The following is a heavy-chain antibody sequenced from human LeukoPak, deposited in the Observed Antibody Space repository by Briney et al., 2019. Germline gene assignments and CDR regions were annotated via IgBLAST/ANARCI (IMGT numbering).Heavy chain of an antibody. CDR1: GFTFSSYS. CDR3: ARGYDSSGYSSLHH. D-gene: IGHD3-22*01. CDR2: ISSSSSYI. J-gene: IGHJ1*01. Sequence: GGSLRLSCAASGFTFSSYSMNWVRQAPGEGLEWVSSISSSSSYIYYADSVRGRFTISRDNAKNSLYLQMNSLRAEDTAVYYCARGYDSSGYSSLHHWGQGTLVTVSS. V-gene: IGHV3-21*01.